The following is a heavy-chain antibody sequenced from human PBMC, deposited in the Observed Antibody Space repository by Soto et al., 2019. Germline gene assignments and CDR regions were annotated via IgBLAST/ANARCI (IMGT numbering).Heavy chain of an antibody. J-gene: IGHJ6*02. Sequence: QVQLQESGPGLVKPSGTLSLTCAVSGGSISSSNWWSWVRQPPGKGLEWIGEIYHSGSTNYNPSLKGRVPISVDKSKNQFSLKLSSVTAADTAVYYCARDRWLQFTYYYYGMDVWGQGTTVTVSS. D-gene: IGHD5-12*01. CDR3: ARDRWLQFTYYYYGMDV. V-gene: IGHV4-4*02. CDR2: IYHSGST. CDR1: GGSISSSNW.